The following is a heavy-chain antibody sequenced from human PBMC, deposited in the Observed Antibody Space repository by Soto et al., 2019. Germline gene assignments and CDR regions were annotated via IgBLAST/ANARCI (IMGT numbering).Heavy chain of an antibody. CDR3: ARWVEVSLDYFDP. CDR2: ISGSGGRQ. V-gene: IGHV3-23*01. CDR1: GFTFSSYA. Sequence: GGALRLSCAASGFTFSSYAMSWVLQAPGKGLEWVSAISGSGGRQYYADSVKGRFNISRDTSKNQLSLKMSSVTAEETDVYYCARWVEVSLDYFDPWGQGNPVTVSS. D-gene: IGHD2-15*01. J-gene: IGHJ4*02.